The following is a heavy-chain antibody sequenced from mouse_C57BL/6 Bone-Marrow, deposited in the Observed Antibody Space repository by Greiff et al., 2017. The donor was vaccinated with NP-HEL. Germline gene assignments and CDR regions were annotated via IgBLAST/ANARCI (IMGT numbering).Heavy chain of an antibody. J-gene: IGHJ4*01. D-gene: IGHD2-4*01. V-gene: IGHV5-12*01. Sequence: EVQGVESGGGLVQPGGSLKLSCAASGFTFSDYYMYWVRQTPEKRLEWVAYISNGGGSTYYPDTVKGRFTITRDNAKNTLYLQLSRLKSEDTAMYYCARSDYDRGYYAMDYWGQGTSVTVSS. CDR1: GFTFSDYY. CDR2: ISNGGGST. CDR3: ARSDYDRGYYAMDY.